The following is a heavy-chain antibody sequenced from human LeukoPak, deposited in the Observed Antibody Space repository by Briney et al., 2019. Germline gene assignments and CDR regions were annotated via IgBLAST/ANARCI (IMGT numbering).Heavy chain of an antibody. CDR2: NYPGDSDT. D-gene: IGHD6-6*01. CDR3: ARRTPEYTNRWYFDL. V-gene: IGHV5-51*01. J-gene: IGHJ2*01. Sequence: GESLKISCKGSGYSFTSYWIGWVRQMPGKGLEWMGINYPGDSDTRYSPSFQGQVTISADKSINTAFVQWSSLKASDTAIYYCARRTPEYTNRWYFDLWGRGTLVTVSS. CDR1: GYSFTSYW.